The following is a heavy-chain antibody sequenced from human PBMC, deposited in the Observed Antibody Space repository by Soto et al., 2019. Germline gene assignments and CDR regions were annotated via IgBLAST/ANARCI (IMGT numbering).Heavy chain of an antibody. V-gene: IGHV4-31*03. CDR1: GGSISSGGYY. D-gene: IGHD1-26*01. Sequence: SETLSLTCTVSGGSISSGGYYWSWIRQHPGKGLEWIGYIYYSGSTYYNPSLKSRVTISVDTSKNQFSLKLSSVTAADTAVYYCARDRGGATPPHKNWFDPWGQGTLVTVSS. J-gene: IGHJ5*02. CDR3: ARDRGGATPPHKNWFDP. CDR2: IYYSGST.